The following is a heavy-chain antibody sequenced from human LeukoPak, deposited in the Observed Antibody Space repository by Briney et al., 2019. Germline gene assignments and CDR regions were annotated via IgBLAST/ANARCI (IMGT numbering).Heavy chain of an antibody. Sequence: SETLSLTCTVSGYSISSGYFWVWIRQPPGKGLEWIGSIYHSGRTYYNPSLKSLVTISVDTSKNQFSLKLSSVTAADTAVYYCARVDKGGLDYWGQGTLVTVSS. CDR2: IYHSGRT. CDR1: GYSISSGYF. J-gene: IGHJ4*02. CDR3: ARVDKGGLDY. V-gene: IGHV4-38-2*02. D-gene: IGHD3-16*01.